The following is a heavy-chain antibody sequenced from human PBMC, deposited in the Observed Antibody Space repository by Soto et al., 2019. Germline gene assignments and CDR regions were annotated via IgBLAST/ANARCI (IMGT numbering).Heavy chain of an antibody. Sequence: ASVKVSCKASGYTFTSYAMHWVRQAPGQRLEWQGSINGANGNTKYSQKFQGRVTITRYTSASTAYMEMSSLRSEDTDVYCCARDPGNYYYYAMDVWGQGTTVTVSS. CDR2: INGANGNT. J-gene: IGHJ6*01. D-gene: IGHD1-26*01. CDR3: ARDPGNYYYYAMDV. V-gene: IGHV1-3*01. CDR1: GYTFTSYA.